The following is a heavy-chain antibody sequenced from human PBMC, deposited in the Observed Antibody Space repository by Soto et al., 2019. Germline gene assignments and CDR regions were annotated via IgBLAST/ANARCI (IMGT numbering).Heavy chain of an antibody. Sequence: QVQLQESGPGLVKPSQTLSLTCTVSGGSISSGGYYWSWIRQHPGKGLEWIGYIYYSGSTYYNPSLKSRVTISVDTSKNQFSLKLSSVTAADTAVYYCAASERTVTNYYGMDVWGQGTTVTVSS. CDR1: GGSISSGGYY. V-gene: IGHV4-31*03. CDR2: IYYSGST. D-gene: IGHD4-17*01. J-gene: IGHJ6*02. CDR3: AASERTVTNYYGMDV.